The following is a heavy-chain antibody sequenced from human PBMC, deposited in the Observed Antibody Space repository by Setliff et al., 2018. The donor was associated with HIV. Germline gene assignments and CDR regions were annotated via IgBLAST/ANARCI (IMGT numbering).Heavy chain of an antibody. CDR1: GYMFIAYG. Sequence: ASVKVSCKTSGYMFIAYGMSWVRQAPGQGLEWMGIINPGGGNTRYAQRFQGRVSMTRDTSTRTVYMELSSLTSDDTAVYFCARVLSVTMIRGAHGYWGQGTLVTVSS. J-gene: IGHJ4*02. CDR2: INPGGGNT. V-gene: IGHV1-46*01. D-gene: IGHD3-10*01. CDR3: ARVLSVTMIRGAHGY.